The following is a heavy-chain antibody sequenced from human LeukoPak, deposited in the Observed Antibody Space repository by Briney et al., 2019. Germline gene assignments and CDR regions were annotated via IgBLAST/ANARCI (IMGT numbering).Heavy chain of an antibody. CDR1: GFTFSSYW. CDR2: IKQGRNEK. V-gene: IGHV3-7*01. Sequence: GGSVTLFCAASGFTFSSYWMIWLRQATGKGLEEGANIKQGRNEKYYVYSVKGRFTSSKANAKNSLYLQRNSLGAQDTAVYYCARDATAISSFDIWGQGTMVTVSS. CDR3: ARDATAISSFDI. D-gene: IGHD5-18*01. J-gene: IGHJ3*02.